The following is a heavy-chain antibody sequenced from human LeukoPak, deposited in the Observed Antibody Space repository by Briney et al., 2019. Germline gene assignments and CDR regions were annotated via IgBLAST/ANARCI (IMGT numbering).Heavy chain of an antibody. Sequence: PGRSLRLSCAASGFTFSSYGMHWVRQAPGKGLEWVAVTSYDGSNKYYADSVKGRFTISRDNSKNTLYLQMNSLRAEDTAVYYCASEISYQLLIPNPFDYWGQGTLVTVSS. CDR2: TSYDGSNK. CDR1: GFTFSSYG. D-gene: IGHD2-2*01. CDR3: ASEISYQLLIPNPFDY. J-gene: IGHJ4*02. V-gene: IGHV3-30*03.